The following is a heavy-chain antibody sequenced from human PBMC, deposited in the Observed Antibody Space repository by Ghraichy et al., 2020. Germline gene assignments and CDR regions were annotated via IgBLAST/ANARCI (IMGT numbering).Heavy chain of an antibody. CDR1: GFTFSSYG. D-gene: IGHD1-1*01. Sequence: GGSLRLSCAASGFTFSSYGMHWVRQAPGKGLEWVAVISYDGSNKYYADSVKGRFTISRDNSKNTLYLQMNSLRAEDTAVYYCATGMTTGGDYWGQGTLVTVSS. V-gene: IGHV3-30*03. CDR2: ISYDGSNK. J-gene: IGHJ4*02. CDR3: ATGMTTGGDY.